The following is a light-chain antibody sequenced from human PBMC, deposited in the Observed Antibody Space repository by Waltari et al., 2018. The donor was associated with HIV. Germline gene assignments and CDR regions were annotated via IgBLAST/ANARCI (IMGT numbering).Light chain of an antibody. Sequence: QSALTQPASVSGSPGQSITISCTGTSSDVGGYTYVSWYQQHPGKAPKLIVYEVNNRPSGVSNRFSGFKSGNTASLTISGLQAEDEADYYCSSYTTSSTLEGVFGGGTKLTVL. J-gene: IGLJ3*02. CDR2: EVN. V-gene: IGLV2-14*01. CDR3: SSYTTSSTLEGV. CDR1: SSDVGGYTY.